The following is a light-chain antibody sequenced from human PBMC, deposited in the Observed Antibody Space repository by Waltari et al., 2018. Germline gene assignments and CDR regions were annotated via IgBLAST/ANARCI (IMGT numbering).Light chain of an antibody. J-gene: IGLJ2*01. Sequence: HLVLTQSPSASASLGPSVTLPCPLSSGHSSYPIAWHRQQSEKRPRYVMKVNSDGSPSQGEGIPDRFSGSSSGAERYLTISSLQSEDEGDYYCQTWGTGIHVVFGGGTKLTVL. CDR1: SGHSSYP. V-gene: IGLV4-69*01. CDR3: QTWGTGIHVV. CDR2: VNSDGSP.